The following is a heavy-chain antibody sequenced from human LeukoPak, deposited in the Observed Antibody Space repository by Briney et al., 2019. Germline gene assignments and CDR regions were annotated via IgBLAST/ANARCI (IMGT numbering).Heavy chain of an antibody. V-gene: IGHV3-30*18. CDR1: GFTFSSYG. Sequence: PGGSLRLSCAASGFTFSSYGMHWVRQAPGKGLEWVAVISYDGSNKYYADSVEGRFTISRDNSKNTLYLQMNSLRAEDTAVYYCAKDSYSSGWYMGYWGQGTLVTVSS. J-gene: IGHJ4*02. D-gene: IGHD6-19*01. CDR2: ISYDGSNK. CDR3: AKDSYSSGWYMGY.